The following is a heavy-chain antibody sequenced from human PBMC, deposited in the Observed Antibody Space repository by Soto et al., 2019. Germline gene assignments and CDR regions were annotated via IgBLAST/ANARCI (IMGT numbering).Heavy chain of an antibody. Sequence: ASVKVSCKASGYTFTSYGISWVRQAPGQGLEWMGWISAYNGNTNYAQKLQGRVTMTTDTSTSTAYMELRSLRSDDTAVYYCARVRTFGGVIGPPSLSTHNWFDPWGQGTLVTVSS. CDR3: ARVRTFGGVIGPPSLSTHNWFDP. J-gene: IGHJ5*02. V-gene: IGHV1-18*01. D-gene: IGHD3-16*02. CDR2: ISAYNGNT. CDR1: GYTFTSYG.